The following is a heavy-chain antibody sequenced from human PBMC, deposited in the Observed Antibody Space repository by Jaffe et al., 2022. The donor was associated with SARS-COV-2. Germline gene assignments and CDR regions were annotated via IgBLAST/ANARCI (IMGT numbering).Heavy chain of an antibody. V-gene: IGHV4-34*01. CDR3: ARGCRTTPPPTGLTD. J-gene: IGHJ4*02. Sequence: QVQLQQWGAGLLKPSETLSLTCAVYGGSFSGYYWSWIRQPPGKGLEWIGEINHSGSTNYNPSLKSRVTISVDTSKNQFSLKLSSVTAADTAVYYCARGCRTTPPPTGLTDWGQGTLVTVSS. CDR1: GGSFSGYY. CDR2: INHSGST. D-gene: IGHD2-15*01.